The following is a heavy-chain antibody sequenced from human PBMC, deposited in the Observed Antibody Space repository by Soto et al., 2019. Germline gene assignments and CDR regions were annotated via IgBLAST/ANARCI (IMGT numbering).Heavy chain of an antibody. V-gene: IGHV2-26*01. Sequence: PTLVNPTETLTLTCTVSGFSLSNARMGVSWIRQPPGKALEWLAHIFSNDEKSYSTSLKSRLTISKDTSKSQVVLTMTNMDPVDTATYYCARISYDFWSGYSPFDPWGQGTLVTVSS. CDR3: ARISYDFWSGYSPFDP. J-gene: IGHJ5*02. CDR2: IFSNDEK. CDR1: GFSLSNARMG. D-gene: IGHD3-3*01.